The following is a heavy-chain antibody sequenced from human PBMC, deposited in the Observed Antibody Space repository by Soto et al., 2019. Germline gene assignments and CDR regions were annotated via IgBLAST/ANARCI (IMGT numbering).Heavy chain of an antibody. CDR2: IKQDGSEK. Sequence: EVQLVESGGGLVQPGGSLRLSYAASGFTFSSYWMSWVRQAPGKGLEWVANIKQDGSEKYYVDAVKGRFTISRDNAKNSLYLQMNSLRAEDTAVYYCARDGSSSWFQSLGASAFDIWGQGTMVTVSS. J-gene: IGHJ3*02. V-gene: IGHV3-7*05. CDR1: GFTFSSYW. D-gene: IGHD6-13*01. CDR3: ARDGSSSWFQSLGASAFDI.